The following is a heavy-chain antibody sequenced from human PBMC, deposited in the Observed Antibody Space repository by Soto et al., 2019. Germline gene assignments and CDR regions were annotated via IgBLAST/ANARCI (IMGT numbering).Heavy chain of an antibody. Sequence: GASVKVSCKASGYTXTSYAMHWVRQAPGQRLEWMGWINAGNGNTKYSQKFQGRVTITRDTSASTAYMELSSLRSEDTAVYYCARGGPKPISGYSGYVLIGHFASYWGQGTLVTVSS. CDR3: ARGGPKPISGYSGYVLIGHFASY. V-gene: IGHV1-3*01. D-gene: IGHD5-12*01. CDR1: GYTXTSYA. CDR2: INAGNGNT. J-gene: IGHJ4*02.